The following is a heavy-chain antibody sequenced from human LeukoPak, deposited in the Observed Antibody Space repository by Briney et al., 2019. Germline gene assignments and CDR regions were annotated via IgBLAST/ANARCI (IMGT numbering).Heavy chain of an antibody. V-gene: IGHV4-59*08. CDR1: GGSTSSYY. Sequence: PSETLSLTCTVSGGSTSSYYWSWIRQPPGKGLEWIGYIYYSGNTNYNPSLKSRVTISVDTSKNQFSLKLSSVTAADTAVYYCAGHSNGGDCSGGSCYVFDYWGQGTLVTVSS. D-gene: IGHD2-15*01. J-gene: IGHJ4*02. CDR3: AGHSNGGDCSGGSCYVFDY. CDR2: IYYSGNT.